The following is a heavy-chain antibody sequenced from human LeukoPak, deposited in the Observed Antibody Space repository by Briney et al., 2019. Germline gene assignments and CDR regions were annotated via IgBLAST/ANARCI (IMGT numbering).Heavy chain of an antibody. CDR2: IYHSGST. D-gene: IGHD5-18*01. J-gene: IGHJ4*02. CDR1: GYSISSGYY. CDR3: AVDTAMVRRGFDY. V-gene: IGHV4-38-2*01. Sequence: SETLSLTCAVSGYSISSGYYWGWIRQPPGKGLEWIGTIYHSGSTYYNPSLRSRVTISADTSKNQFSLKLSSVTAADTAVYYCAVDTAMVRRGFDYWGQGTLVTASS.